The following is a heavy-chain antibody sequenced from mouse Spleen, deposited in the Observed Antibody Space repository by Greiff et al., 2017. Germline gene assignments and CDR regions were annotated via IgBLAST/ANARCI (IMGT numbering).Heavy chain of an antibody. V-gene: IGHV1-42*01. CDR3: ARANLFDY. CDR2: INPSTGGT. J-gene: IGHJ2*01. D-gene: IGHD4-1*01. Sequence: EVQVVESGPELVKPGASVKISCKASGYSFTGYYMNWVKQSPEKSLEWIGEINPSTGGTTYNQKFKAKATLTVDKSSSTAYMQLKSLTSEDSAVYYCARANLFDYWGQGTTLTVSS. CDR1: GYSFTGYY.